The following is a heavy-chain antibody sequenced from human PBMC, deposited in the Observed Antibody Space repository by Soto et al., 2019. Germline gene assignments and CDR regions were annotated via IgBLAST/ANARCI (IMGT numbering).Heavy chain of an antibody. J-gene: IGHJ4*02. D-gene: IGHD3-22*01. CDR2: ISGSGGST. CDR1: GFTFSSYA. V-gene: IGHV3-23*01. Sequence: EVQLLESGGGLVQPGGSLSLSCAASGFTFSSYAMSWVRQAPGKGLEWVSAISGSGGSTYYADAVKGPFTISRDNSKNTLYLQMNSLRAEDTAVYYCAKDHYYDGSGPNYFDYWGQGTLVTVSS. CDR3: AKDHYYDGSGPNYFDY.